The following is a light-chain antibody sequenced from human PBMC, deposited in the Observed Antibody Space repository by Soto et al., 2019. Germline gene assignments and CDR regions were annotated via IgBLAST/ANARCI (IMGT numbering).Light chain of an antibody. CDR3: ASWDDSLSVI. V-gene: IGLV1-47*01. J-gene: IGLJ2*01. CDR2: EDN. Sequence: QSVLTQSPSASGAPGQRVTISCSGSSSSIGSYSVYWYQQLPGTAPKLLIYEDNQRPSGVPDRFSGSKSDTSASLAISGLRYGDEADYYCASWDDSLSVIFGGGTKLTVL. CDR1: SSSIGSYS.